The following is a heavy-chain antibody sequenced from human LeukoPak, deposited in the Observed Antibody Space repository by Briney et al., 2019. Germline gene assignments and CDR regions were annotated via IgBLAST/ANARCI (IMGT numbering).Heavy chain of an antibody. V-gene: IGHV3-64*01. CDR1: GFTFSTYA. Sequence: PGGSLRLSCAASGFTFSTYAMHWVRQAPGKGLEYVSAIGNSGGSTYYANSVKGRFTISRDNSKNTLYLQMGSLRAEDMAVYYCARGYYYDSSGYSLPDYWGQGTLVTVPS. J-gene: IGHJ4*02. CDR2: IGNSGGST. D-gene: IGHD3-22*01. CDR3: ARGYYYDSSGYSLPDY.